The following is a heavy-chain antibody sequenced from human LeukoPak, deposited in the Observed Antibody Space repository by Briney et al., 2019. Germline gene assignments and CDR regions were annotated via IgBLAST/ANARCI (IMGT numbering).Heavy chain of an antibody. D-gene: IGHD3-22*01. CDR3: ARAKYDSSGYYYSGFDI. J-gene: IGHJ3*02. CDR2: ISSSSSYI. CDR1: GFTFSSYS. V-gene: IGHV3-21*01. Sequence: GGSLRLSCAASGFTFSSYSMNWVRQAPGKGLEWVSSISSSSSYIYYADSVKGRFTMSRDNAKKSLYLQMNSLRAEDTAVYYCARAKYDSSGYYYSGFDIWGQGTMVTVSS.